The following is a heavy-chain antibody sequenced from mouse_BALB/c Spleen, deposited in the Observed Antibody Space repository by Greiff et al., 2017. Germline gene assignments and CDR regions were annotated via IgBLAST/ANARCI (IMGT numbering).Heavy chain of an antibody. Sequence: QVQLKESGPELVKPGASVKISCKASGYTFTDYYINWVKQKPGQGLEWIGWIYPGSGNTKYNEKFKGKATLTVDTSSSTAYMQLSSLTSEDTAVYFCARMEGKAWFAYWGQGTLVTVSA. CDR3: ARMEGKAWFAY. CDR1: GYTFTDYY. CDR2: IYPGSGNT. D-gene: IGHD2-1*01. V-gene: IGHV1-84*02. J-gene: IGHJ3*01.